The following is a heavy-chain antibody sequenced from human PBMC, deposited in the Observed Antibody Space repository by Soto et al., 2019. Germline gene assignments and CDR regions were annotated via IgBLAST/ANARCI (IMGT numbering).Heavy chain of an antibody. V-gene: IGHV4-30-2*01. J-gene: IGHJ3*02. CDR1: GGSISSGGYS. CDR2: IYHSGST. D-gene: IGHD3-22*01. CDR3: ARAVYYDSSDDAFDI. Sequence: QLQLQESGSGLVKPSQTLSLTCAVSGGSISSGGYSWSWIRQPPGKGLEWIGYIYHSGSTYYNPSLKSRVTISVDRSKNQFSLKLSSLTAADTAVYYCARAVYYDSSDDAFDIWGQGTMVTVSS.